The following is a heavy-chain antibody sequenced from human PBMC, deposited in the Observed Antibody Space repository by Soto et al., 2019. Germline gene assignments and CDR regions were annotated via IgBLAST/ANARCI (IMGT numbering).Heavy chain of an antibody. CDR3: ARGRIQLWLGLGYYFDY. Sequence: QVQLQQWGAGLLKPSETLSLTCAVYGGSFSGYYWSWIRQPPGKGLEWIGEINHSGSTNYNPSLKSRVTISVDTSKNQFSLKLSSVTAADTAVYYCARGRIQLWLGLGYYFDYWGQGTLVTVSS. D-gene: IGHD5-18*01. CDR2: INHSGST. V-gene: IGHV4-34*01. CDR1: GGSFSGYY. J-gene: IGHJ4*02.